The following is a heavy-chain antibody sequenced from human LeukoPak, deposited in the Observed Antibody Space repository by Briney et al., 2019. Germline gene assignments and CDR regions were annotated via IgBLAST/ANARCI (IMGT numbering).Heavy chain of an antibody. CDR1: GYTFTNYY. CDR3: ARAFCTNGVCFIFDS. D-gene: IGHD2-8*01. CDR2: IHPSSGNT. V-gene: IGHV1-46*01. J-gene: IGHJ4*02. Sequence: ASVKVSCKASGYTFTNYYIHWVRRAPGQGLEWMGIIHPSSGNTEPHAQKFQGRVTLTRDTSTSTVYMELSSLRSEDTAIYYCARAFCTNGVCFIFDSWGQGTLVTVSS.